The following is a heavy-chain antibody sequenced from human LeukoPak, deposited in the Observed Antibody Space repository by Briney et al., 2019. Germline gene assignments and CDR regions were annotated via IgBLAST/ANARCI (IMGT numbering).Heavy chain of an antibody. J-gene: IGHJ4*02. D-gene: IGHD7-27*01. V-gene: IGHV3-15*01. CDR1: GFTFGDCW. CDR3: VAGLGISDLDY. Sequence: PGGSLGLSCAASGFTFGDCWMSWVRQAPGKGLEWVARIKKTIDGGTTDYAAPVKGRFTVSRDDSKNTLYLQMNSLRTEDTAVYYYVAGLGISDLDYWGQGTLVTVSS. CDR2: IKKTIDGGTT.